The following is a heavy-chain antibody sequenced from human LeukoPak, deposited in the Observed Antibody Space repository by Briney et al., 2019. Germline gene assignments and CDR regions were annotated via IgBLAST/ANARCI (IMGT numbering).Heavy chain of an antibody. D-gene: IGHD1-26*01. CDR1: GYTFTSYA. Sequence: GASVKVSCKASGYTFTSYAMHWVRQAPGQRLEWMGWINAGNGNTKYSQKFQGRVTITRDTSASTAYMELSSLRSEDTAVYYCARVSIVGATETKVAFDIWGQGTMVTVSS. V-gene: IGHV1-3*01. CDR2: INAGNGNT. J-gene: IGHJ3*02. CDR3: ARVSIVGATETKVAFDI.